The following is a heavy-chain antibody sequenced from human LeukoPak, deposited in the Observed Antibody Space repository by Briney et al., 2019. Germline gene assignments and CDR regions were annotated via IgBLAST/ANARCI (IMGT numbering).Heavy chain of an antibody. D-gene: IGHD5-12*01. CDR2: TSGSGGNA. CDR3: AKEYSGYDFDY. CDR1: GFTLRSYD. V-gene: IGHV3-23*01. J-gene: IGHJ4*02. Sequence: GGSLRLSCAASGFTLRSYDMSWVRQAPGKGLEWVAATSGSGGNAYYADSVKGRFTISRDNSKNTMYLQMNSLRGEDTAVYYCAKEYSGYDFDYWGQGTLVTVSS.